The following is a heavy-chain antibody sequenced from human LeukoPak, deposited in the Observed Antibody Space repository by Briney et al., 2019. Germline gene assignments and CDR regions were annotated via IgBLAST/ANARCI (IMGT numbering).Heavy chain of an antibody. CDR3: ARLRSSSWIFDP. CDR2: ILPNSGDT. Sequence: ASVKVSCKASGYTFTGYYMHWVRQAPGQGLEWMGWILPNSGDTNYAQKFRGKVTITRDTSISTAYMELSRLRSDDTAVYYCARLRSSSWIFDPWGQGTLVTVSS. CDR1: GYTFTGYY. D-gene: IGHD6-13*01. V-gene: IGHV1-2*02. J-gene: IGHJ5*02.